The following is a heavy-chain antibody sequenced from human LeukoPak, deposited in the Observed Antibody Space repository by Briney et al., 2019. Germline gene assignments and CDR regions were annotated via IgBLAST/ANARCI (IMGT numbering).Heavy chain of an antibody. J-gene: IGHJ6*04. CDR2: INHSGST. CDR3: AGFCSSTSCYAHYYYYGMDV. CDR1: GGSFSGYY. V-gene: IGHV4-34*01. D-gene: IGHD2-2*01. Sequence: SETLSLTCAVYGGSFSGYYWSWIRQPPGKGLEWIGEINHSGSTNYNPSLKSRVTISVDTSKNQFSLKLSSVTAADTAVYYCAGFCSSTSCYAHYYYYGMDVWGKGTTVTVSS.